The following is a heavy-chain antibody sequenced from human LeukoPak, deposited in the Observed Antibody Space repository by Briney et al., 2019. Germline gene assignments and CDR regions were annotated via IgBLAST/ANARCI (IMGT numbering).Heavy chain of an antibody. D-gene: IGHD4-23*01. CDR1: GGSFSGYY. V-gene: IGHV4-34*01. CDR2: INHSGST. Sequence: SETLSLTCAVYGGSFSGYYWSWIRQPPGKGLEWIGEINHSGSTNYNPSLKSRVTISVDTSKNQFSLKLSSVTAADTAVYYCARAPGNDYRGQGTLVTVSS. J-gene: IGHJ4*02. CDR3: ARAPGNDY.